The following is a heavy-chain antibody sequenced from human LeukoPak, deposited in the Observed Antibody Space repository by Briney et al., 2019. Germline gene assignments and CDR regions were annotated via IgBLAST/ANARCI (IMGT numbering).Heavy chain of an antibody. D-gene: IGHD2-15*01. CDR3: ARDPLPSEKDIVVVVAATGRAFDI. CDR2: IYYSGSN. J-gene: IGHJ3*02. V-gene: IGHV4-39*07. Sequence: SETLSLTCTVSGGSISSSSYYWGWIRQPPGKGLEWIGSIYYSGSNYYNPSLKSRVTISVDTSKNQFSLKLSSVTAADTAVYYCARDPLPSEKDIVVVVAATGRAFDIWGQGTMVTVSS. CDR1: GGSISSSSYY.